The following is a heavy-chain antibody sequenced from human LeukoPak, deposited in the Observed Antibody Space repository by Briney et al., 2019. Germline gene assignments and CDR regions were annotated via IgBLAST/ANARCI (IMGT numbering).Heavy chain of an antibody. J-gene: IGHJ5*02. CDR3: AREGGLLDYYGSGSYFSNGFDP. D-gene: IGHD3-10*01. Sequence: PGGSLRLSCTASGFTFGDYAMSWVRQAPGKGLEWVGFIRSKAYGGTTEYAASVKGRFTISRDDSKSIAYLKMNSLKTEDTAVYYCAREGGLLDYYGSGSYFSNGFDPWGQGTLVTVSS. CDR1: GFTFGDYA. CDR2: IRSKAYGGTT. V-gene: IGHV3-49*04.